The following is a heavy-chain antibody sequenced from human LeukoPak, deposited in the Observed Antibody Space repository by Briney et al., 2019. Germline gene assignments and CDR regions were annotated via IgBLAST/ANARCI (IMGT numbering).Heavy chain of an antibody. V-gene: IGHV4-59*08. CDR2: IYYSGST. D-gene: IGHD3-9*01. CDR3: ARLGRDYDILTGYYHPPL. J-gene: IGHJ4*02. CDR1: GGSISSYY. Sequence: PSETLSLTCTVSGGSISSYYWSWIRQPPGKGLEWIGYIYYSGSTNYNHSLKSRLTISVDTSKNQFSLKLSSVTAADTAVYYCARLGRDYDILTGYYHPPLWGQGTLVTVSS.